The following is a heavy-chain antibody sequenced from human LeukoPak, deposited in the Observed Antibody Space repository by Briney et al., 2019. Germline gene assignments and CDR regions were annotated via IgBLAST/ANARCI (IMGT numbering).Heavy chain of an antibody. V-gene: IGHV3-48*03. D-gene: IGHD3-10*01. CDR1: GFIFSNYE. CDR3: AKDLYYYGSGRPNLGDY. CDR2: ISSSGLSI. J-gene: IGHJ4*02. Sequence: GGSLRLSCAASGFIFSNYEMNWVRQAPGKGLEWVSFISSSGLSIYYADSVKGRFTISRDNSKNTLYLQMNSLRAEDTAVYYCAKDLYYYGSGRPNLGDYWGQGTLVTVSS.